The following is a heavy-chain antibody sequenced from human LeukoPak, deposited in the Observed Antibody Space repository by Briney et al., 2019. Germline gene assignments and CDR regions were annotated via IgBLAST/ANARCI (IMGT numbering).Heavy chain of an antibody. D-gene: IGHD6-13*01. CDR2: IIPIFGTA. V-gene: IGHV1-69*05. CDR3: ARGQQLAPDAFDI. Sequence: SVKVSCKASGGTFSSYAISWVRQAPGQGLEWMGGIIPIFGTANYAQKFQGRVTITTDESTSTAYMVLSSLRSEDTAVYYCARGQQLAPDAFDIWGQGTMVTVSS. CDR1: GGTFSSYA. J-gene: IGHJ3*02.